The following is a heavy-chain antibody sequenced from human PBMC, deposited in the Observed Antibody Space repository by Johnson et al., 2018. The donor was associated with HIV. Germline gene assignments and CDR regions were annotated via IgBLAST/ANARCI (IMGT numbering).Heavy chain of an antibody. CDR3: AKAKWGAAFDL. D-gene: IGHD1-26*01. CDR2: INSDGSST. Sequence: VQLVESGGGLVQPGGSLRLSCAASGFTFSSYWMHWVRQAPGKGLVWVSRINSDGSSTSYADSVKGRFTISRDNAKNTLYLQMNSLRADDTAVYYCAKAKWGAAFDLWGQGTLVIVSS. V-gene: IGHV3-74*01. CDR1: GFTFSSYW. J-gene: IGHJ3*01.